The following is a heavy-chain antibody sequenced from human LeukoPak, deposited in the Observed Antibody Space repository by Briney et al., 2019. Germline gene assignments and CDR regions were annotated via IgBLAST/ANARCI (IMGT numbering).Heavy chain of an antibody. V-gene: IGHV3-7*01. D-gene: IGHD6-19*01. CDR3: ARVSSSGWDYYYYYYMDV. CDR2: IKQDGSEK. J-gene: IGHJ6*03. CDR1: GFIFTSYW. Sequence: GGSLRLSCAASGFIFTSYWMSWVRQAPGKGLEWVANIKQDGSEKYYVDSVKGRFTISRYNAKNSLYLQMNSLRADDTAVYYCARVSSSGWDYYYYYYMDVWGKGTTVTVSS.